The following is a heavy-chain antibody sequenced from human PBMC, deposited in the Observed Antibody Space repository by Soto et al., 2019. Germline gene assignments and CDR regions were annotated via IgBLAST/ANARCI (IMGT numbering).Heavy chain of an antibody. CDR2: ISYDGSNK. Sequence: QVQLVESGGGVVQPGRSLRLSCAASGFTFSSYAMHWVRQAPGKGLEWVAVISYDGSNKYYADSVKGRFTISRDNSKNTLYLQMNSLRAEDTAVYYCASGMGATMGGPNFHYWGQGTLVTVSS. CDR3: ASGMGATMGGPNFHY. V-gene: IGHV3-30-3*01. J-gene: IGHJ4*02. D-gene: IGHD1-26*01. CDR1: GFTFSSYA.